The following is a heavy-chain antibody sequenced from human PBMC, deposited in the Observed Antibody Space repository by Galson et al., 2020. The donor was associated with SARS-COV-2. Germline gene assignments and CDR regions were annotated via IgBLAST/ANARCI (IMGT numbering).Heavy chain of an antibody. CDR1: GFTFSNYA. D-gene: IGHD7-27*01. J-gene: IGHJ5*02. Sequence: GGSLRLSCVASGFTFSNYAMTWVRQAPGRGLEWVSSLGGFGEWTSYAESVKGRFTISRDNSKNTVYLQMNSLRDDDTAIYYCVPTGDSWGQRALVIVSS. V-gene: IGHV3-23*01. CDR3: VPTGDS. CDR2: LGGFGEWT.